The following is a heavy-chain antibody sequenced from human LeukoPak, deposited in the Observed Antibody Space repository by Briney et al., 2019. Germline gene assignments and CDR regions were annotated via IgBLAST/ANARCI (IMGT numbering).Heavy chain of an antibody. V-gene: IGHV3-30-3*01. CDR1: GFKFADYD. J-gene: IGHJ4*02. D-gene: IGHD6-13*01. CDR2: ISYDGNNK. Sequence: GGSLRLSCSVSGFKFADYDMSWLRQAPGKGLEWVAVISYDGNNKWYADSVRGRFTISRDNSKNTLFLQMNSLRPEDTAVYYCARQKGGFRAAAGGRGPTDYWGQGTLVTVSS. CDR3: ARQKGGFRAAAGGRGPTDY.